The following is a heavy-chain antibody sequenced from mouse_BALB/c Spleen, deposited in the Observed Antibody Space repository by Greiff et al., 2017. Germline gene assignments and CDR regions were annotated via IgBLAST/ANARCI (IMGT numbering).Heavy chain of an antibody. D-gene: IGHD1-1*01. CDR2: ISSGGGST. Sequence: EVHLVESGGGLVKPGGSLKLSCAASGFAFSSYDMSWVRQTPAKRLEWVAYISSGGGSTYYPDTVKGRFTISRDNAKNTLYLQMSSLKSEDTAMYYCARAYDSRKYYAMDYWGQGTSVTVSS. J-gene: IGHJ4*01. V-gene: IGHV5-12-1*01. CDR1: GFAFSSYD. CDR3: ARAYDSRKYYAMDY.